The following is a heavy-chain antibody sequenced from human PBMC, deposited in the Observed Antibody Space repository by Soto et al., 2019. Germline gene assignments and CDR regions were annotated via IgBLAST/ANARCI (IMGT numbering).Heavy chain of an antibody. CDR3: ARDPPGLRFLEWLYYFDY. CDR2: INPNSGGT. CDR1: GYTFTGYY. D-gene: IGHD3-3*01. V-gene: IGHV1-2*02. Sequence: QVQLVQSGAEVKKPGASVKVSCKASGYTFTGYYMHWVRQAPGQGLEWMGWINPNSGGTNYAQKLQGRVTMTTDTSTSTAYMELRSLRSDDTAVYYCARDPPGLRFLEWLYYFDYWGQGTLVTVSS. J-gene: IGHJ4*02.